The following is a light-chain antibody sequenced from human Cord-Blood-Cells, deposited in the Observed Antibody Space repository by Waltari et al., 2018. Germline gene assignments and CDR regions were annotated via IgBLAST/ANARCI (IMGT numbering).Light chain of an antibody. Sequence: EIVLTQSPGPLSLSPGERATLSCRASQSVSSGYLAWYKQKPGQAPRLLMDGASSRATGIPDRFSGSGSGTDFTLTISRLEPEDFAVYYCQQYGSSPPYTFGQGTKLEIK. V-gene: IGKV3-20*01. CDR3: QQYGSSPPYT. CDR2: GAS. J-gene: IGKJ2*01. CDR1: QSVSSGY.